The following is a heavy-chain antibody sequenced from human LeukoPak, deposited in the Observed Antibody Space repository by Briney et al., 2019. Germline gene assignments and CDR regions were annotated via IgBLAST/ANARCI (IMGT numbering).Heavy chain of an antibody. Sequence: AETLSLTCTVSGDSISNSNYYWAWIRQSPGKGLEWIGSIYYTGSTYGNPFLKSRVTISIDTSKNQFSLKLTSVTAADSALYYCAGHTRVTTVVRVYGMDVWGQGTTVTVSS. V-gene: IGHV4-39*01. J-gene: IGHJ6*02. CDR2: IYYTGST. CDR3: AGHTRVTTVVRVYGMDV. D-gene: IGHD2-15*01. CDR1: GDSISNSNYY.